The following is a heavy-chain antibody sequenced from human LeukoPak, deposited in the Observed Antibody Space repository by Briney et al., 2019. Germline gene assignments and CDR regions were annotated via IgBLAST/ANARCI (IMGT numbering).Heavy chain of an antibody. CDR2: VYYSGST. Sequence: SETLSLTCTVSSGSISSYYWTWIRQPPGKGLEWIGDVYYSGSTNYNPSLKSRVTISVDTSKNQFSLKLSSVTAADTAVYYCARVFSSGYYKWFDPWGQGTLVTVSS. J-gene: IGHJ5*02. CDR3: ARVFSSGYYKWFDP. CDR1: SGSISSYY. V-gene: IGHV4-59*01. D-gene: IGHD3-3*01.